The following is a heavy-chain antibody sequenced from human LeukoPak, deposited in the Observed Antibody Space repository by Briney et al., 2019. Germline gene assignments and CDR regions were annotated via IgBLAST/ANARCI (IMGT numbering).Heavy chain of an antibody. V-gene: IGHV4-59*01. Sequence: SETLSLTCTASGGSISSYYWSWIRQPPGKGLEWIGYIYYSGSTNYNPSLKSRVTISVDTSENQFSLKLTSVTAADTAVYYCARGTTTVTTANWFDPWGQGTLVTVSS. CDR1: GGSISSYY. J-gene: IGHJ5*02. CDR3: ARGTTTVTTANWFDP. CDR2: IYYSGST. D-gene: IGHD4-17*01.